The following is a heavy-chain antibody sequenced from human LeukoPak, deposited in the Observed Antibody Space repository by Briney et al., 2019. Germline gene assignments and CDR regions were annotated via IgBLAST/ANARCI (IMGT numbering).Heavy chain of an antibody. D-gene: IGHD1-26*01. Sequence: RGESLKISCKGSGYSFTSYWIGWVRQMPGKGLEWMGIIYPGDSDTRYSPSFQGQVTISADKSISTAYLQWSSLKASDTAMYYCARRADPIVGATTYFDYWGQGTLVTVSS. CDR2: IYPGDSDT. CDR3: ARRADPIVGATTYFDY. CDR1: GYSFTSYW. V-gene: IGHV5-51*01. J-gene: IGHJ4*02.